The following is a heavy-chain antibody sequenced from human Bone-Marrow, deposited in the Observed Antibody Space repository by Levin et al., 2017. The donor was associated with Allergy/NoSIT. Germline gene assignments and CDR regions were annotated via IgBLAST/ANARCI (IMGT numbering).Heavy chain of an antibody. CDR2: ISGGGETT. CDR3: ARDYSWGSFEY. D-gene: IGHD7-27*01. CDR1: GFSFSNHA. J-gene: IGHJ4*02. V-gene: IGHV3-23*01. Sequence: GGSLRLSCAASGFSFSNHAMSWVRQAPGKGLEWVSAISGGGETTHFADSVEGRFTISRDNARSSLYLQMNSLRAGDTAIYYCARDYSWGSFEYWGQGTLVTVSS.